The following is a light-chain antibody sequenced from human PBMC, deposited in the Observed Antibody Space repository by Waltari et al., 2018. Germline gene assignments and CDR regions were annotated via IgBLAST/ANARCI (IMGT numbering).Light chain of an antibody. CDR1: QSVSSR. CDR2: DTS. Sequence: EIVMTQSPATLSVSPGERATLSCRASQSVSSRLAWYQQKPGQAPRLLIYDTSRRATGIPARFTCSWSGTEYTLTIGSLQSEDFAIYYCQQYDNWPPYTFGQGTKLESK. J-gene: IGKJ2*01. CDR3: QQYDNWPPYT. V-gene: IGKV3-15*01.